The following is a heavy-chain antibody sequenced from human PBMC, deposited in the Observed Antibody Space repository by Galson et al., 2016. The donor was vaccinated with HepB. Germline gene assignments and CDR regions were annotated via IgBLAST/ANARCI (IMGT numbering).Heavy chain of an antibody. CDR3: ARDPRGGSEIDY. D-gene: IGHD6-25*01. CDR1: DLTFSRYA. J-gene: IGHJ4*02. Sequence: SLRLSCAASDLTFSRYAMHWVRQAPGKGLEWVAVISYDGSYKYDADSVKGRFTISRDNARNSLYLQMNSLRVEDTAVYYCARDPRGGSEIDYWGQGTLVAVSA. V-gene: IGHV3-30*04. CDR2: ISYDGSYK.